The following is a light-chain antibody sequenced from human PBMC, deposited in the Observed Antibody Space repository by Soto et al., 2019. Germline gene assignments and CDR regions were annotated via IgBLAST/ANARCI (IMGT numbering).Light chain of an antibody. CDR2: EVS. CDR1: SSDVGSYKL. Sequence: QSVLTQPASVSGSPGQSITISCTGTSSDVGSYKLVSWYQQHPGKAPKLMISEVSKRPSGISDRFSGSKSGSTASLTISGRQAEDEADYYFCSYAGTSTHTVFGGSTQLTVL. V-gene: IGLV2-23*02. J-gene: IGLJ7*01. CDR3: CSYAGTSTHTV.